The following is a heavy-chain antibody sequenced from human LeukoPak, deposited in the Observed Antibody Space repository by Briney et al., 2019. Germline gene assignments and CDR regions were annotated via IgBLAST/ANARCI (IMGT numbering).Heavy chain of an antibody. Sequence: ASVKVSCKASGYTFTSYDINWGRQATGQGLEWMGWMSPNSGNTGYTQKFQGRVTMTRNTAISSAYMELSSLRSEDTAVYYCAREGSSGYYLPNKYFQHWGQGTLVTVSS. V-gene: IGHV1-8*01. D-gene: IGHD3-22*01. CDR1: GYTFTSYD. CDR2: MSPNSGNT. CDR3: AREGSSGYYLPNKYFQH. J-gene: IGHJ1*01.